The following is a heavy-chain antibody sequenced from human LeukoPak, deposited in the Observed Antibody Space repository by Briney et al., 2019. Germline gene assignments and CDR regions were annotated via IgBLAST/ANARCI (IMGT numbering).Heavy chain of an antibody. CDR3: ARDRYGGNNMNFDY. V-gene: IGHV1-18*01. Sequence: GSVKVSCKASGYTFTSYGISWVRQAPGQGLEWMGWISAYNGNTNYAQKLQGRVTMTTDTSTRTAYMELRSLRSDDTAVYYCARDRYGGNNMNFDYWGQGTLVTVSS. CDR1: GYTFTSYG. J-gene: IGHJ4*02. CDR2: ISAYNGNT. D-gene: IGHD4-23*01.